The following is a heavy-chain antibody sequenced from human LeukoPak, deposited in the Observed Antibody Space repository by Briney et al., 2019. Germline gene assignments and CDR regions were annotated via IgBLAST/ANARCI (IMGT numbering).Heavy chain of an antibody. J-gene: IGHJ4*02. V-gene: IGHV3-53*01. CDR2: IYSGGST. CDR1: GFTVSSNY. Sequence: GGSLRLSCTASGFTVSSNYMSWVRQAPGKGLEWVSVIYSGGSTYYADSVKGRFTISRDNSKNTLYLQMNSLRAEDTAVYYCAKDLYDYVWGSYRPYYFDYWGQGTLVTVSS. D-gene: IGHD3-16*02. CDR3: AKDLYDYVWGSYRPYYFDY.